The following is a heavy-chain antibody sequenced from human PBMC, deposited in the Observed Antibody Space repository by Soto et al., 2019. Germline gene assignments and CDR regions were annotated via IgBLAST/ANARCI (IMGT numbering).Heavy chain of an antibody. V-gene: IGHV4-39*01. CDR2: ISYSGSP. Sequence: QLQLQESDPGLAKPSETLSLTCTVSGGSISSESYFWGWVRQPSGKGLEWVGTISYSGSPFFNPSLKGRATLSVDTSKNQFSLRLSAVTAADSAVYFCAALLGHCSGGTCFFRWFDPWGQGSLVTVSS. J-gene: IGHJ5*02. CDR3: AALLGHCSGGTCFFRWFDP. D-gene: IGHD2-15*01. CDR1: GGSISSESYF.